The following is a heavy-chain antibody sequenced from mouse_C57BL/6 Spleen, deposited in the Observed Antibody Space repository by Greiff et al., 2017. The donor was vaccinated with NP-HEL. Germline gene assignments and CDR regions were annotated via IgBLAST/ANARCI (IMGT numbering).Heavy chain of an antibody. J-gene: IGHJ1*03. Sequence: VQGVESGPGLVAPSQSLSITCTVSAFSLTSYGVSWVRQPPGKGLEWLGVIWGDGSTNYHSALISRLGISKDNSKIQVFLKLNSLQTDDTATYYCAKLLITTVRATPHWYFDVWGTGTTVTVSS. CDR1: AFSLTSYG. CDR3: AKLLITTVRATPHWYFDV. V-gene: IGHV2-3*01. CDR2: IWGDGST. D-gene: IGHD1-1*01.